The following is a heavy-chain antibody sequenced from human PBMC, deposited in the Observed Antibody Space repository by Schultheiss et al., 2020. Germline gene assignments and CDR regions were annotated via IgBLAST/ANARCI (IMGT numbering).Heavy chain of an antibody. Sequence: GGSLRLSCAASGFTFSSYGMHWVRQAPGKGLEWVTVITYGGSNKYYADSVKGRFTISRDNSKNTLYLQMNSLRAEDTAVYYCANTYCGNDCYYFDYWGQGTLVTVSS. V-gene: IGHV3-30*18. CDR2: ITYGGSNK. CDR1: GFTFSSYG. J-gene: IGHJ4*02. D-gene: IGHD2-21*02. CDR3: ANTYCGNDCYYFDY.